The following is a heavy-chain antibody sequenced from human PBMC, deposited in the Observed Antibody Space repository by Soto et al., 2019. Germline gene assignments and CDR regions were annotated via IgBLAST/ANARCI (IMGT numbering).Heavy chain of an antibody. Sequence: SETLSLTCTVSGGSISSGGYYWSWIRQHPGKGLEWIGYIYYSGSTYYNPSLKSRVTISVDTSKNQFPLKLSSVTAADTAVYYCARGVPEQLVRLGWFDPWGQGTLVTVSS. D-gene: IGHD6-13*01. CDR1: GGSISSGGYY. V-gene: IGHV4-31*03. CDR2: IYYSGST. J-gene: IGHJ5*02. CDR3: ARGVPEQLVRLGWFDP.